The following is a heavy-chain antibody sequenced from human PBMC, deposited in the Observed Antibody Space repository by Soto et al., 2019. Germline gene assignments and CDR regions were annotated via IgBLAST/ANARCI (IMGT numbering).Heavy chain of an antibody. J-gene: IGHJ2*01. CDR3: ARGGKQQLVRSQYFDL. CDR1: GGSFSGYY. CDR2: ITHSGST. Sequence: QVQLQQWGAGLLKPSETLSLTCAVYGGSFSGYYWSWIRQPPGKGLEWIGEITHSGSTNYNPSLRSRVTISVDTSKSQFSLKLTSVTAADTAVYYWARGGKQQLVRSQYFDLWGRGTLVTVSS. D-gene: IGHD6-13*01. V-gene: IGHV4-34*02.